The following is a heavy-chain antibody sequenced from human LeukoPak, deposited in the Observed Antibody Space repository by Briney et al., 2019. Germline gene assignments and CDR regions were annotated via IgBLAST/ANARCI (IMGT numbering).Heavy chain of an antibody. Sequence: GGSLRLSCAASGFTFSSYWMSWVRQAPGKGLEWVANIKQDGSEKYYVDSVKGRFTISRDNAKNSLYLQMNSLRAEDTAVYYCARAPGFDYGDYPYWGQGTLVTVSS. CDR3: ARAPGFDYGDYPY. CDR2: IKQDGSEK. D-gene: IGHD4-17*01. V-gene: IGHV3-7*01. J-gene: IGHJ4*02. CDR1: GFTFSSYW.